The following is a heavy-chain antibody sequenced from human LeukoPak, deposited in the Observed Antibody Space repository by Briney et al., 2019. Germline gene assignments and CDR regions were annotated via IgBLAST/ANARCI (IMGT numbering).Heavy chain of an antibody. V-gene: IGHV3-21*01. CDR3: ARVGYSSSSAFDY. J-gene: IGHJ4*02. CDR2: ISSSSSYI. D-gene: IGHD6-6*01. Sequence: GGSLRLSCAASGFTFSSYVMHWVRQAPGKGLEWVSSISSSSSYIYYADSVKGRFTISRDNAKNSLYLQMNSLRAEDTAVYYCARVGYSSSSAFDYWGQGTLVTVSS. CDR1: GFTFSSYV.